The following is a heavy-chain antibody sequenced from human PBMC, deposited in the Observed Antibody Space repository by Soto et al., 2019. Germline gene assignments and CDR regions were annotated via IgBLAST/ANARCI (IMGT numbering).Heavy chain of an antibody. J-gene: IGHJ4*02. V-gene: IGHV1-3*01. CDR2: INAGNGNT. D-gene: IGHD6-19*01. Sequence: ASVKVSCKAAGYTFTSYAMHWVRQAPGQRLEWMGWINAGNGNTKYSQKFQGRVTITRDTSSSTAYMELSSLRSEDTAVYYCARAVAVPADFDYWGQGTLVTVSS. CDR3: ARAVAVPADFDY. CDR1: GYTFTSYA.